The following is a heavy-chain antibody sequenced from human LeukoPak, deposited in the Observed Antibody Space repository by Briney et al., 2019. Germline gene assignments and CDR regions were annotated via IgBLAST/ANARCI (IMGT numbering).Heavy chain of an antibody. V-gene: IGHV4-34*01. D-gene: IGHD2-2*01. Sequence: SETLSLTCAVYGGSFSGYYWSCIRQPPGKGLEWIGEINHSGSTNYNPSLKSRVTISVDTSKNQFSLKLSSVTAADTAVYYCARDGRQVVPAASTVDYWGQGTLVTVSS. J-gene: IGHJ4*02. CDR3: ARDGRQVVPAASTVDY. CDR2: INHSGST. CDR1: GGSFSGYY.